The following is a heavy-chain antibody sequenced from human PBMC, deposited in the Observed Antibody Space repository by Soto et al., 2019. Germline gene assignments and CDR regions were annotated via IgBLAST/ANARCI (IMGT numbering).Heavy chain of an antibody. CDR2: IIPIFGTA. CDR3: ASLTHYYDSSGYYWGGYFDY. J-gene: IGHJ4*02. D-gene: IGHD3-22*01. Sequence: SVKVSCKASGGTFSSYAISWVRQAPGQGLEWMGGIIPIFGTANYAQKFQGRVTITADESTSTAYMELSSLRSEDTAVYYCASLTHYYDSSGYYWGGYFDYWGQGTLVTVSS. CDR1: GGTFSSYA. V-gene: IGHV1-69*01.